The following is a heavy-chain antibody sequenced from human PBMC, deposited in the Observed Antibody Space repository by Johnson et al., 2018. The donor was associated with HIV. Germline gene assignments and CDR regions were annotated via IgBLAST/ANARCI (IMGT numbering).Heavy chain of an antibody. CDR3: TTDQVGRNYGGKYHI. CDR1: GFTFSSYA. J-gene: IGHJ3*02. Sequence: QVQLVESGGGVVQPGRSLRLSCAASGFTFSSYAMHWVRQAPGKGLEWVAVISYDGSNKYYADSVRGRFAISRDNSKNTLYLQMNSLKSEDTAVYYCTTDQVGRNYGGKYHIWGQGTMVTVSS. D-gene: IGHD1-7*01. V-gene: IGHV3-30*09. CDR2: ISYDGSNK.